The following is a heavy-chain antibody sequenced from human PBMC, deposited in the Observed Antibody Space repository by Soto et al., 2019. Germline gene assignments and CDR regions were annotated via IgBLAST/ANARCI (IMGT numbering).Heavy chain of an antibody. J-gene: IGHJ6*02. CDR1: GGTFSSYA. D-gene: IGHD2-15*01. Sequence: QVQLVQSGAEVKKPGSSVKVSCKASGGTFSSYAISWVRQAPGQGLEWMGGIIPIFGTANYAQKFQGRVTITAEESTSTAYMELSSLRSDDTAVYYCARDCSGGSCYSPYYFGMDVWGQGNTVTVSS. CDR2: IIPIFGTA. V-gene: IGHV1-69*01. CDR3: ARDCSGGSCYSPYYFGMDV.